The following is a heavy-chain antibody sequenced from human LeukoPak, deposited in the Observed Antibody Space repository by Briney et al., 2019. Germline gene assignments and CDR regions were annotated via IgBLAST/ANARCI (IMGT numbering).Heavy chain of an antibody. D-gene: IGHD5-12*01. Sequence: GASVKVSCKASGGTFSSYAIGWVRQAPGQGLEWMGGIIPIFGTANYAQKFQGRVTITADESTSIAYMELSSLRSEDTAVYYCARVSLATKFYYYYGMDVWGQGTTVTVSS. J-gene: IGHJ6*02. CDR1: GGTFSSYA. CDR2: IIPIFGTA. V-gene: IGHV1-69*01. CDR3: ARVSLATKFYYYYGMDV.